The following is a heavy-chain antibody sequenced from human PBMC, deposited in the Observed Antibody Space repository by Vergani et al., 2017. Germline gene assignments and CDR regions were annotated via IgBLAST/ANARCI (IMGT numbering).Heavy chain of an antibody. CDR3: ARGAGYCSSTSCPPTLRHYYYYIDV. CDR2: MWYDGSNK. CDR1: GFTFSSYG. V-gene: IGHV3-33*01. D-gene: IGHD2-2*01. Sequence: QVQLVGSGGGVVQPGRSLRLSCAASGFTFSSYGLHWVRQAPGKGFEWVAVMWYDGSNKYYADSVKGRFTISRDSSKNTLYLQMNGLRAEDTAVYYCARGAGYCSSTSCPPTLRHYYYYIDVWGKGTTVTVSS. J-gene: IGHJ6*03.